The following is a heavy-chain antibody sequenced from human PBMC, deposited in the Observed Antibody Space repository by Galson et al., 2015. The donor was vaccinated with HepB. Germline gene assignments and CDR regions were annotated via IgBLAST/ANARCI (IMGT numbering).Heavy chain of an antibody. CDR1: GYTFSSYG. Sequence: QSGAEVKKPGASVKVSCTASGYTFSSYGISWVRQAPGQGLEWMGWISAHNGNTNYAQKFQGRVTMTTDTSTSTAYMELRSLRSDDTAVYYCAKDGFYYYDLTGPVDYWGQGTLVTVSS. J-gene: IGHJ4*02. D-gene: IGHD3-22*01. CDR3: AKDGFYYYDLTGPVDY. CDR2: ISAHNGNT. V-gene: IGHV1-18*04.